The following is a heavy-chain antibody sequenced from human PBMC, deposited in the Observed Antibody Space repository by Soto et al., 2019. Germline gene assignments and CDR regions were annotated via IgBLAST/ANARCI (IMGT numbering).Heavy chain of an antibody. Sequence: QAQLVQSGAEVEKTGASVRVSCKASGYTLTNYGVTWVRQAPGQGLEWLGRVTPYKADTNSAQNLQGRVTMATDTSTNTAYLELRSLRSDDTAVYFCATDGPSNSGNLYAFDIWGQGTMVTI. CDR1: GYTLTNYG. V-gene: IGHV1-18*04. CDR2: VTPYKADT. D-gene: IGHD5-12*01. J-gene: IGHJ3*02. CDR3: ATDGPSNSGNLYAFDI.